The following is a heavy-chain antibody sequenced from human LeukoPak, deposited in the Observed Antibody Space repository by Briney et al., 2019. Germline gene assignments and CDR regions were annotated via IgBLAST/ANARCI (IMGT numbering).Heavy chain of an antibody. CDR1: EYSFATYW. Sequence: GESLKISCKGSEYSFATYWIGWVRQMPGQGLEWMGIIFPGDSDTRYSPSFQGQVTISADKSISTAYLQWSSLKASDTAIYYCASEYCSGGNCYFDYWGQGTLVAVSS. V-gene: IGHV5-51*01. J-gene: IGHJ4*02. D-gene: IGHD2-15*01. CDR2: IFPGDSDT. CDR3: ASEYCSGGNCYFDY.